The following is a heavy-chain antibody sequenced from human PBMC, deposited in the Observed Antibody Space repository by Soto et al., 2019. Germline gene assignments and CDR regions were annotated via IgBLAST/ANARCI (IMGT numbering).Heavy chain of an antibody. J-gene: IGHJ4*02. D-gene: IGHD1-26*01. V-gene: IGHV4-59*01. CDR1: VGSITGYD. CDR3: GRDRTPRSGFDY. CDR2: SYYTGAT. Sequence: SETLSLTCTVSVGSITGYDWSWIRQSPGKGLEWIGCSYYTGATNYNPSLKSRVAISVGTSKNQVSLTLSSATAADTAVYYLGRDRTPRSGFDYWGQGAQVTVPS.